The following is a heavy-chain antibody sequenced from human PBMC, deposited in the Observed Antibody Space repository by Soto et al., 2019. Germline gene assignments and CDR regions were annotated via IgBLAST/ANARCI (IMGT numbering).Heavy chain of an antibody. D-gene: IGHD1-26*01. J-gene: IGHJ5*02. V-gene: IGHV3-73*01. Sequence: PRLSCAASGYTFSDTAIHWVRQAPGKGLEWVGRVASKPEGYTTTYGASVKGRFTISRDESQNTAYLQMNSLKTEDTAVYYCNKYSGTLSAPAALGPGTLVTVSS. CDR1: GYTFSDTA. CDR2: VASKPEGYTT. CDR3: NKYSGTLSAPAA.